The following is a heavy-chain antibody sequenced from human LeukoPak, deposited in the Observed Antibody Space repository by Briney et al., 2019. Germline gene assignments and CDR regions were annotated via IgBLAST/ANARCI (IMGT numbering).Heavy chain of an antibody. CDR3: ARERVRGGYTDY. CDR2: IHYSGST. Sequence: SETLSLTCTVSGGSTSSDYWSWIRQPPGKGLEWIGYIHYSGSTNYNPSLKSRVTISVDTSKNQFSLKLSSVTAADTAVYYCARERVRGGYTDYWGQGTLVTVSS. J-gene: IGHJ4*02. D-gene: IGHD5-12*01. CDR1: GGSTSSDY. V-gene: IGHV4-59*01.